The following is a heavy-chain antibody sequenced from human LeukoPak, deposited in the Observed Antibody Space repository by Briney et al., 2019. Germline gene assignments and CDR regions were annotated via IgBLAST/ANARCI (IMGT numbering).Heavy chain of an antibody. CDR2: IKQDGSEK. CDR3: ARYYYDSSGYDNWFDP. CDR1: GFTFSSYW. Sequence: QPGGSLRPSCAASGFTFSSYWMSWVRQAPGKGLEWVANIKQDGSEKYYVDSVKGRFTISRDNARNSLYLQMNSLRAEDTAVYYCARYYYDSSGYDNWFDPWGQGTLATVSS. J-gene: IGHJ5*02. V-gene: IGHV3-7*01. D-gene: IGHD3-22*01.